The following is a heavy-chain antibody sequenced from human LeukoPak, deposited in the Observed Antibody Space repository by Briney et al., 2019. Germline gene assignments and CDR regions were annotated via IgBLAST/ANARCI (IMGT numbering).Heavy chain of an antibody. CDR1: GGSISSSSYY. J-gene: IGHJ4*02. CDR2: IYYSGST. D-gene: IGHD2-15*01. CDR3: ASNPPYCSGGSCYLY. V-gene: IGHV4-39*07. Sequence: SETLSLTCTVSGGSISSSSYYWGWIRQPPGKGLEWIGSIYYSGSTYYNPSLKSRVTISVDTSKNQFSLKLSSVTAADTAVYYCASNPPYCSGGSCYLYWGQGTLVTVSS.